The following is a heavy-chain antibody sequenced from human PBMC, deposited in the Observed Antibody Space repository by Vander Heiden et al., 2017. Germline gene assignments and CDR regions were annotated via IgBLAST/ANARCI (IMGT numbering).Heavy chain of an antibody. J-gene: IGHJ6*02. CDR3: AKVFSGSYQSDMDV. Sequence: EVQLVESGGGLVQPGRSLRLSCAASGFTFDDDAMHWVRQAPGKGLEWVSGISWNSGSIGYADSVKGRFTISRDNAKNSLYLQMNSLRAEDTALYYCAKVFSGSYQSDMDVWGQGTTVTVSS. CDR1: GFTFDDDA. CDR2: ISWNSGSI. V-gene: IGHV3-9*01. D-gene: IGHD1-26*01.